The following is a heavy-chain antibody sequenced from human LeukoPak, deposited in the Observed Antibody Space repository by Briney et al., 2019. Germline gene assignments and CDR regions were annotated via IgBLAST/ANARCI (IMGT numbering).Heavy chain of an antibody. Sequence: GGSLRLSCAASGFTISDYYMTWVRQAPGKGLEWISYISGSSSTVYYIDSVRGRFTISRDNARNSLFLQINRLRPEDTAVYYCATSSTGRAYSLDHWGLGALVTV. CDR2: ISGSSSTV. V-gene: IGHV3-11*01. CDR1: GFTISDYY. D-gene: IGHD2-15*01. J-gene: IGHJ4*02. CDR3: ATSSTGRAYSLDH.